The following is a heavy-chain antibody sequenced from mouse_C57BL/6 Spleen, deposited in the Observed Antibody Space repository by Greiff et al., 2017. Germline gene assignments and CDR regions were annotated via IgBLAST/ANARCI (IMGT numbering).Heavy chain of an antibody. D-gene: IGHD1-1*01. CDR3: ARSLYYGSSYDFDY. CDR1: GYTFTSYW. V-gene: IGHV1-64*01. Sequence: VKLQQPGAELVKPGASVKLSCKASGYTFTSYWMHWVKQRPGQGLEWIGMIHPNSGSTNYNEKFKSKATLTVDKSSSTAYMQLSSLTSEDSAVYYCARSLYYGSSYDFDYWGQGTTLTVSS. CDR2: IHPNSGST. J-gene: IGHJ2*01.